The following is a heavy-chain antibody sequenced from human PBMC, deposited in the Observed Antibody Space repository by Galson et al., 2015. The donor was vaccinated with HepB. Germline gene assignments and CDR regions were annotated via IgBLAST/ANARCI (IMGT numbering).Heavy chain of an antibody. V-gene: IGHV3-74*01. CDR3: ARDQQMATIEYYFDS. Sequence: SLRLSCAAPGFNFRSSWLHWVRQAPGKGLVWVSRINNDGSTTSYADSVTGRFTISRDNAKNTLFLQMNSLRADDTAVYYCARDQQMATIEYYFDSWGQGTLVTVSS. J-gene: IGHJ4*02. D-gene: IGHD5-24*01. CDR2: INNDGSTT. CDR1: GFNFRSSW.